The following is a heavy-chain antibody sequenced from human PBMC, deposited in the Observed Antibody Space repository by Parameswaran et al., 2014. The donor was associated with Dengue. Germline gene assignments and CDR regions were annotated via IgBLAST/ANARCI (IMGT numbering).Heavy chain of an antibody. J-gene: IGHJ6*02. Sequence: WVRQAPGQGLEWMGGIIPIFGTANYAQKFQGRVTITADESTSTAYMELSSLRSEDTAVYYCARELAPYYYYYYGMDVWGQGTTVTVSS. V-gene: IGHV1-69*01. CDR2: IIPIFGTA. CDR3: ARELAPYYYYYYGMDV.